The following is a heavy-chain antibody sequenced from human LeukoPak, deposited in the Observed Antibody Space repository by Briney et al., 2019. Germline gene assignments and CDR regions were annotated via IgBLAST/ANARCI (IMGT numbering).Heavy chain of an antibody. D-gene: IGHD7-27*01. V-gene: IGHV1-69*05. CDR3: ATSWGLGRIYRFDY. CDR1: GGTFSSYA. CDR2: IIPIFGTA. J-gene: IGHJ4*02. Sequence: ASVKVSCKASGGTFSSYAISWVRQAPGQGLEWMGGIIPIFGTANYAQKFQGRVTITTDESTSTAYMELSSLRSEDTAVYYCATSWGLGRIYRFDYWGQGTLVTVSS.